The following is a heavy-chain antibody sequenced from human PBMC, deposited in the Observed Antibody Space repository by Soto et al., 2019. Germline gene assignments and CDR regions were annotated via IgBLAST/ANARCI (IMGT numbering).Heavy chain of an antibody. D-gene: IGHD1-26*01. V-gene: IGHV3-66*01. J-gene: IGHJ1*01. CDR1: GFTVSSNY. CDR3: ARDQVGAATEYFQH. CDR2: IYSGGST. Sequence: GGSLRLSCAASGFTVSSNYMSWVRQAPGKGLEWVSVIYSGGSTYYADSVKGRFTTSRDNSKNTLYLQMSSLRAEDTAVYYCARDQVGAATEYFQHWGQGTLVTVSS.